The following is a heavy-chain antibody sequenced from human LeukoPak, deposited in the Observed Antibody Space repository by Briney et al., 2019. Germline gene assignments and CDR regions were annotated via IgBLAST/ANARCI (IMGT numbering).Heavy chain of an antibody. D-gene: IGHD3-22*01. J-gene: IGHJ4*02. CDR3: ARLHYYYDSSGYSSYYFDY. CDR1: GGSISSGSYY. CDR2: IYTSGST. Sequence: SETLSLTCTVSGGSISSGSYYWSWIRQPAGKGLEWIGRIYTSGSTNYNPSLKSRVTISVDTSKNQFSLKLSSVTAADTAVYYCARLHYYYDSSGYSSYYFDYWGQGTLVTVSS. V-gene: IGHV4-61*02.